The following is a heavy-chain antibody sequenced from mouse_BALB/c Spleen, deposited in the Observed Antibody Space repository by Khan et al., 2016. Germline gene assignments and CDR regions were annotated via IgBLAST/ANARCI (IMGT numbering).Heavy chain of an antibody. CDR2: ISYSGTT. D-gene: IGHD2-2*01. CDR1: GYSITSDYA. CDR3: ARRLDAKDY. V-gene: IGHV3-2*02. Sequence: VPLLASRPGLVQPSQSLSLTCTVTGYSITSDYAWNWIRQFPGNKLEWMGYISYSGTTTYNPSLKRRISITRDTSKNQFFLQLKSVTTEDTATYDCARRLDAKDYWGQGTSVTVS. J-gene: IGHJ4*01.